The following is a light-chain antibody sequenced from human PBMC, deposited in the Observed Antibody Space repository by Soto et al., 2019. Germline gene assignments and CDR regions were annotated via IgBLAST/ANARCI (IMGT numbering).Light chain of an antibody. CDR2: GAS. CDR1: QTISDY. V-gene: IGKV1-39*01. J-gene: IGKJ3*01. Sequence: DIQMTQSPSSLSAAVGDRVAITCRTSQTISDYLNWYQQKPGKALKLLIFGASRLQTGVPSRFSGSGSGTEFTLTINGLQHEDSAIYFCQHSYSLPLTFGPGTKVDIK. CDR3: QHSYSLPLT.